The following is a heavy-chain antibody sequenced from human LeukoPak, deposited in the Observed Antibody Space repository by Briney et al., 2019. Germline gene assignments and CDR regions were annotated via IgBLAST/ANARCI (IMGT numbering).Heavy chain of an antibody. J-gene: IGHJ5*02. Sequence: ASVKVSCKASGYTFTGYYMHWVRQAPGQGLEWMGWINPNSGGTNYAQKFQGRLTMTRDTSISTAYMELSRLRSDDTAVYYCARVYCSSTSCLAWFDPWGQGTLVTVSS. D-gene: IGHD2-2*01. CDR2: INPNSGGT. CDR3: ARVYCSSTSCLAWFDP. CDR1: GYTFTGYY. V-gene: IGHV1-2*02.